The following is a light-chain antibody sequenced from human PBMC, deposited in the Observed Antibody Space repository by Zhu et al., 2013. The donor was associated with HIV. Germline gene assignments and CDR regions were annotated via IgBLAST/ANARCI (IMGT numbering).Light chain of an antibody. CDR3: LQSNSYPRT. CDR1: QGIANH. V-gene: IGKV1-17*01. J-gene: IGKJ2*02. Sequence: DIQMTQSPSTLSASVGDRVTITCRASQGIANHLGWYQQRPGKAPKRLIYLASTLQSGVPSRFSGSGSGTDFTLTISSLQPEDFATYYCLQSNSYPRTFGQGTRLEIK. CDR2: LAS.